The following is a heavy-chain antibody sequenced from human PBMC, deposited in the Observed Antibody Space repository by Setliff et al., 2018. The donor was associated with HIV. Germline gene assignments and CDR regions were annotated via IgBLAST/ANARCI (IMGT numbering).Heavy chain of an antibody. V-gene: IGHV1-2*02. CDR3: ARGLRGVIKGRYYYMDV. CDR2: INPNSGGT. CDR1: GYPFTGYY. Sequence: ASVKVSCKASGYPFTGYYLHWVRQAPGQGLEWMGWINPNSGGTNYAQKFQGRVTVTRDTSTSTVYMELNSLRPEDTAVYYCARGLRGVIKGRYYYMDVWGKGTTVTVSS. J-gene: IGHJ6*03. D-gene: IGHD3-10*01.